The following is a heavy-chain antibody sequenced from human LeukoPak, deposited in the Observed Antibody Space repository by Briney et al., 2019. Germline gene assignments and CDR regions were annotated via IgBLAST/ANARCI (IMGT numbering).Heavy chain of an antibody. J-gene: IGHJ4*02. CDR3: ARLGYYYDSSGYYYTPYYFDY. CDR2: INHSGST. D-gene: IGHD3-22*01. V-gene: IGHV4-34*01. Sequence: SETLSLTCAVYGGSFSGYYWRWIRQPPGKGLEWIGEINHSGSTNYNPSLKSRVTISVDTSKNQFSLKLSSVTAADTAVYYCARLGYYYDSSGYYYTPYYFDYWGQGTLVTVSS. CDR1: GGSFSGYY.